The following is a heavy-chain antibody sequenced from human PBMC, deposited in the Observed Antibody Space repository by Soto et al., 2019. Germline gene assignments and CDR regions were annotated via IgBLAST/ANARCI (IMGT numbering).Heavy chain of an antibody. D-gene: IGHD6-19*01. CDR3: ARGYSSGWYYFDY. J-gene: IGHJ4*02. V-gene: IGHV4-31*03. Sequence: QVQLQESGPGLVKPSQTLSLTCTVSGGSISSGGYYWSWIRQHPGKGLEWIGYIYYSGSTYYNPSLKSRVTISVDTSKNQFSRKLSSVTAADTAVYYCARGYSSGWYYFDYWGQGTLVTVSS. CDR1: GGSISSGGYY. CDR2: IYYSGST.